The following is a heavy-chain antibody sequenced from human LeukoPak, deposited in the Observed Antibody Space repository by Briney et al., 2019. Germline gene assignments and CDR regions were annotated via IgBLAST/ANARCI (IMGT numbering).Heavy chain of an antibody. J-gene: IGHJ5*02. CDR2: IRYDGSNK. V-gene: IGHV3-30*02. Sequence: GGSLRLSCAASGFTFSSYGMHWVRQAPGKGLEWVAFIRYDGSNKYYADSVKGRFTISRDNSKNTLYLQMNSLRAEDTAVYYCARAYSYGSNWFDPWGQGTLVTVSS. D-gene: IGHD5-18*01. CDR3: ARAYSYGSNWFDP. CDR1: GFTFSSYG.